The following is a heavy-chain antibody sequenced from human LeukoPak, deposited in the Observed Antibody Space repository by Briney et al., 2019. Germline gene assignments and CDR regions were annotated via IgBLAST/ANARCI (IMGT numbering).Heavy chain of an antibody. D-gene: IGHD6-6*01. J-gene: IGHJ4*02. V-gene: IGHV3-33*06. CDR2: IWYDGSNK. Sequence: GRSLRLSCAASGFTFSSYGMHWVRQAPGKGLEWVAVIWYDGSNKYYADSVKGRFTISRDNSKNTLYLQMNSLRAEDRAVYYCAKGGSSSPYFDYWGQGTLVTVSS. CDR3: AKGGSSSPYFDY. CDR1: GFTFSSYG.